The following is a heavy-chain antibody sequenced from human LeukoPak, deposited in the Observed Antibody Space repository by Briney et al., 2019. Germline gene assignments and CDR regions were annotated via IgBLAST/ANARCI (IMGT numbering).Heavy chain of an antibody. Sequence: NPGGSLRLSCAASGFTFSNAWMSWVRQAPGKGLEWVGRIKSKTDGGTTDYAAPVKGRFTISRDDSKNTLYLQVNSLKTEDTAVYYCLRDWYGSGSYWQIRESYFDYWGQGTLVTVSS. J-gene: IGHJ4*02. CDR2: IKSKTDGGTT. CDR3: LRDWYGSGSYWQIRESYFDY. CDR1: GFTFSNAW. D-gene: IGHD3-10*01. V-gene: IGHV3-15*01.